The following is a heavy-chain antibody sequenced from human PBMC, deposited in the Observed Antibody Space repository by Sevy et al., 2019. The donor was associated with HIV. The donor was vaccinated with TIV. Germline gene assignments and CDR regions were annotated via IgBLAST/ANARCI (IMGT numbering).Heavy chain of an antibody. CDR3: ARDGIAVGPTQDFDY. J-gene: IGHJ4*02. CDR1: GFNFSDYY. D-gene: IGHD6-19*01. V-gene: IGHV3-11*01. Sequence: GGSLRLSCAASGFNFSDYYMSWIRQAPGKGLEWVSYISSSGSTIYYAYSVKGRFTISRDNAKNSLYLQMNSLRAEDTAVYYCARDGIAVGPTQDFDYWGQGTLVTVSS. CDR2: ISSSGSTI.